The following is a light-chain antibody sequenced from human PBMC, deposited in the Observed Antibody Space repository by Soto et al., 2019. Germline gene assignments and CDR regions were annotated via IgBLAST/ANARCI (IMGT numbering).Light chain of an antibody. J-gene: IGLJ1*01. CDR3: QVWDSGTGV. CDR1: YIGAKS. Sequence: SYELTQPPSVSVARGQTATITCGGDYIGAKSVHWYQQKPGQAPVLVIFRDVNRPSGIPERFSGSESGNTATLTITRAQVEDEAQYFSQVWDSGTGVFGPGTKLTVL. V-gene: IGLV3-9*01. CDR2: RDV.